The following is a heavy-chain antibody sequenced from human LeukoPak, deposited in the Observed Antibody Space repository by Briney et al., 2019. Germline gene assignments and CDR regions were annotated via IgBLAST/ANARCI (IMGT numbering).Heavy chain of an antibody. Sequence: ASVKVSCKASGYTFTSYYMHWVRQAPGQGLEWMGIINPSGGSTSYAQKFQGRVTMTRDMSTSTVYMELSSLRSEDTAVYYSARVITPERKYSGYDGPIYYFDYWGQGTLVTVSS. CDR2: INPSGGST. J-gene: IGHJ4*02. CDR3: ARVITPERKYSGYDGPIYYFDY. CDR1: GYTFTSYY. D-gene: IGHD5-12*01. V-gene: IGHV1-46*01.